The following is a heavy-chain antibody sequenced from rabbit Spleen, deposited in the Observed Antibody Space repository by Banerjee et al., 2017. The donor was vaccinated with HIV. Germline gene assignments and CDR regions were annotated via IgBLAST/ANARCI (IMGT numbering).Heavy chain of an antibody. J-gene: IGHJ6*01. Sequence: QEQLVESGGGLVQPGASLRLTCTASGFSFSRSYDMCWVRQAPGKGPEWIACIAAGVSYTTYYATWAKGRFTISKTSSTTVTLQMTSLTAADTATYFCARDSGTSFSTYGMDLWGPGTLVTVS. CDR2: IAAGVSYTT. V-gene: IGHV1S45*01. CDR1: GFSFSRSYD. CDR3: ARDSGTSFSTYGMDL. D-gene: IGHD8-1*01.